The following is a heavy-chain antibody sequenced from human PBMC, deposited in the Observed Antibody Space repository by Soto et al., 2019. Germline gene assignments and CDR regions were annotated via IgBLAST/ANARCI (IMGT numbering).Heavy chain of an antibody. CDR2: ISTAGNT. J-gene: IGHJ4*02. V-gene: IGHV3-13*01. CDR1: GFTFSNYD. D-gene: IGHD2-21*01. Sequence: GGSLRLSCAASGFTFSNYDMRWVRQATGKGLEWVSTISTAGNTYSPGSVKGRFTISRENAKNSLYLQMNSLRVDDMAVYYCARGRDSGLYYFDYWGRGTLVTVSS. CDR3: ARGRDSGLYYFDY.